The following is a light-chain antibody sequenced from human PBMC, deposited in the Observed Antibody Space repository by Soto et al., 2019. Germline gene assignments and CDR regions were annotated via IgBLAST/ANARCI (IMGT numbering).Light chain of an antibody. CDR2: AAS. CDR1: QGISSY. CDR3: QQYYSYPPT. J-gene: IGKJ4*01. Sequence: AIRMTQSPSSLSASTGDRVTITCRASQGISSYLAWYQQKPGKAPKLLIYAASTLQSGVPSRFSGSGSGTDFTLTISCLQSEDFATYYCQQYYSYPPTVGGGTKVEIK. V-gene: IGKV1-8*01.